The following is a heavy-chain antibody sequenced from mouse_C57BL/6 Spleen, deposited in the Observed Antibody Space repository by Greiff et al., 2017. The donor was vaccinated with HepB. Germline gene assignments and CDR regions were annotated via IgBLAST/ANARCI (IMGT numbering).Heavy chain of an antibody. CDR2: IRNKANGYTT. J-gene: IGHJ3*01. CDR3: VRYRVYYGSSYLAY. Sequence: EVQRVESGGGLVQPGGSLSLSCAASGFTFTDYYMSWVRQPPGKALEWLGFIRNKANGYTTEYSASVKGRFTISRDNSQSILYLQMNALRAEDSATYYCVRYRVYYGSSYLAYWGQGTLVTVSA. V-gene: IGHV7-3*01. CDR1: GFTFTDYY. D-gene: IGHD1-1*01.